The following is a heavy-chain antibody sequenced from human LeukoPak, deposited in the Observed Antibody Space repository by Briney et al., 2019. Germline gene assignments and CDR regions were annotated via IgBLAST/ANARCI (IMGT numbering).Heavy chain of an antibody. V-gene: IGHV4-31*03. CDR3: ARGIYYDSSDWRAFDI. CDR1: GGSISSGGYY. J-gene: IGHJ3*02. CDR2: IYYSGST. D-gene: IGHD3-22*01. Sequence: PSETLSLTCTVSGGSISSGGYYWSWIRQHPGKGLEWIGYIYYSGSTYYNPSLKSRVTISVDTSKNQFSLKLSSVTAADTAVYYCARGIYYDSSDWRAFDIWGQGTMVTVSS.